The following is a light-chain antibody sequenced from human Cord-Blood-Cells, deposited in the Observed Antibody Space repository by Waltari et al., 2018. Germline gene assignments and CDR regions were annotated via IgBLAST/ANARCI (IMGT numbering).Light chain of an antibody. CDR3: QQYDNLPSYT. J-gene: IGKJ2*01. V-gene: IGKV1-33*01. CDR2: DAS. CDR1: QDISNH. Sequence: DIQMTQSPSSLSASVGDRVTITCQASQDISNHLNWYQQKPGKAPKLLIYDASNLETGVPSRFSGSGSGTDFTFTIISLQPEDIATYYCQQYDNLPSYTFGQGTKLEIK.